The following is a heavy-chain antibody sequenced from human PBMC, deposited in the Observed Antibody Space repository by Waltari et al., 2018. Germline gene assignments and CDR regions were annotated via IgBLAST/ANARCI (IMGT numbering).Heavy chain of an antibody. D-gene: IGHD1-26*01. Sequence: QLQLQESGPGLVKPSETLSLTCTVSGGSISSSSYYWGWIRKPPGKGLEWIGSIYYSGSTYDNPSLKRRVTISVDTSKNQFSLKLSSVTAADTAVYYCARVNGKYSGSYYEHYYYYGMDVWVQGTTVTVSS. J-gene: IGHJ6*02. CDR3: ARVNGKYSGSYYEHYYYYGMDV. CDR2: IYYSGST. CDR1: GGSISSSSYY. V-gene: IGHV4-39*07.